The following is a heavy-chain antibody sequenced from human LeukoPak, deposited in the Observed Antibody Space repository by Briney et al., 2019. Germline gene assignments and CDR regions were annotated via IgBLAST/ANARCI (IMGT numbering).Heavy chain of an antibody. CDR1: GYTFTAYY. CDR2: INPNSGGT. J-gene: IGHJ4*02. V-gene: IGHV1-2*02. CDR3: AIAKVLVPDH. Sequence: ASVKVSCKASGYTFTAYYMHWMRQAPGQGPEWMGWINPNSGGTNFAQKFQGRVTMTSDTSISTAYMELSSLRSDDTAIYYCAIAKVLVPDHWGQGTLVTVSS.